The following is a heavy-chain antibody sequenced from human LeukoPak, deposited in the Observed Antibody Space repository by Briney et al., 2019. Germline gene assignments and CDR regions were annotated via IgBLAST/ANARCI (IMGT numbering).Heavy chain of an antibody. CDR1: GYRFPNYW. V-gene: IGHV5-51*01. J-gene: IGHJ4*02. D-gene: IGHD2-2*01. Sequence: GESLKISCKGSGYRFPNYWIGWVRQMPGKGLEWMAIIYPANSNIRYSPSFQGQVTISADKSISTAYLQWSSLKASDTAMYYCARFQGEPHIVVVPAAINYWGQGTLVTVSS. CDR2: IYPANSNI. CDR3: ARFQGEPHIVVVPAAINY.